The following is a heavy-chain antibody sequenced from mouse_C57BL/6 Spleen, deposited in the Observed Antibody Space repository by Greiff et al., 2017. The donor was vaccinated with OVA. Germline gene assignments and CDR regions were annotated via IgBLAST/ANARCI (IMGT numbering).Heavy chain of an antibody. Sequence: QVQLQQPGTELVKPGASVKLSCKASGYTFTSYWMHWVTQRPGQGLEWIGNINPSNGGTNYNEKFKSKATLTVDKSSSTAYMQLSSRTSEDSAVYYCAREGGFNAMDYWGQGTSVTVSS. CDR2: INPSNGGT. CDR3: AREGGFNAMDY. CDR1: GYTFTSYW. J-gene: IGHJ4*01. V-gene: IGHV1-53*01.